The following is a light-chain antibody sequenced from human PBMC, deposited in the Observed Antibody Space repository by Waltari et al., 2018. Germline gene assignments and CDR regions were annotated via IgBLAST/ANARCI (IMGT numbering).Light chain of an antibody. CDR1: SANIGAGFD. V-gene: IGLV1-40*01. J-gene: IGLJ1*01. Sequence: QSVLTQPPSVSAAPGQRVTISCTGSSANIGAGFDVHWYQQLPGTVPRLLIYGHFNRPSGFPARFSGSKSGTSASLAITDLQAEDEADYFCQSSDSSLTNVFGTGTKVSVL. CDR2: GHF. CDR3: QSSDSSLTNV.